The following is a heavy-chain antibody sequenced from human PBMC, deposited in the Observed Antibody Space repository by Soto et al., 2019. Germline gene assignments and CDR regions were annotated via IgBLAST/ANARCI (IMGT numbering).Heavy chain of an antibody. CDR3: ARRSPYDFWSGRVAFDI. CDR2: IYYSGST. Sequence: SETLSLTCTVSGGSISSYYWSWIRQPPGKGLEWIGYIYYSGSTNYNPSLKSRVTISVDTSKNQFSLKLSSVTAADTAVYYCARRSPYDFWSGRVAFDIWGQGTMVTVSS. D-gene: IGHD3-3*01. V-gene: IGHV4-59*08. CDR1: GGSISSYY. J-gene: IGHJ3*02.